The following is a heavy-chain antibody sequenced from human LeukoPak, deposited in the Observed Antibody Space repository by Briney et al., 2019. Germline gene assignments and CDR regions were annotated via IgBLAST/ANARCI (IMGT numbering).Heavy chain of an antibody. D-gene: IGHD1-26*01. CDR1: GFTVSSNY. V-gene: IGHV3-30*02. J-gene: IGHJ3*02. CDR2: IRYDGSNK. CDR3: ASDSGSYYGDDTFDI. Sequence: TGGSLRLSCAASGFTVSSNYMSWVRQAPGKGLEWVAFIRYDGSNKYYADSVKGRFTISRDNSKNTLYLQMNSLRAEDTAVYYCASDSGSYYGDDTFDIWGQGTMVTVSS.